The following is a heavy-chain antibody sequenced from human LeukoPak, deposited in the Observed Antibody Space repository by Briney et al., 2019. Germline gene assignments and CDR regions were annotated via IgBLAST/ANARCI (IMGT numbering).Heavy chain of an antibody. J-gene: IGHJ3*02. CDR1: GYTLTELS. CDR2: FDPEDGET. CDR3: ARSGGFGERRAFDI. V-gene: IGHV1-24*01. Sequence: GASVKVSCKVSGYTLTELSMHWVRQAPGKGLEWMGGFDPEDGETIYAQKFQGRVTMTGDTSTDTAYMELSSLRSEDTAVYYCARSGGFGERRAFDIWGQGTMVTVSS. D-gene: IGHD3-10*01.